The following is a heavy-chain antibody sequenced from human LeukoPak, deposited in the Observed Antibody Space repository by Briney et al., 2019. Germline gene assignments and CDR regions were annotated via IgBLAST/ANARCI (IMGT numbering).Heavy chain of an antibody. Sequence: SSETLSLTCTVSGGSISSYYWSWIRQPPGKGLEGIGYIYYSGSTNYNPSLKSRVTISVDTSKNQFSLKLSSVTAADTAVYYCARVSHGLYYYYYYMDVWGKGTTVTVSS. J-gene: IGHJ6*03. D-gene: IGHD2/OR15-2a*01. CDR3: ARVSHGLYYYYYYMDV. CDR1: GGSISSYY. V-gene: IGHV4-59*01. CDR2: IYYSGST.